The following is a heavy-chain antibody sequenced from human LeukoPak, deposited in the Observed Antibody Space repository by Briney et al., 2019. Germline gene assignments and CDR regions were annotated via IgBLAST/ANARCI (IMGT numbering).Heavy chain of an antibody. CDR2: FYYTGST. J-gene: IGHJ6*02. CDR3: ARAGWIITSCMDV. CDR1: SYPIKRCHY. Sequence: PSVPLSLPCTLSSYPIKRCHYLALTRPPPGTGLDCIGYFYYTGSTYYNPSLDSRVTISVDTSKNEFSLILKSVTAADTAVYYCARAGWIITSCMDVWGQGATVTVSS. V-gene: IGHV4-38-2*02. D-gene: IGHD2-2*01.